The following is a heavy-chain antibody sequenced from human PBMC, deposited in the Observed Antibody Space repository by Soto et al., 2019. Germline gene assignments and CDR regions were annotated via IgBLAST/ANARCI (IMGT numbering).Heavy chain of an antibody. J-gene: IGHJ6*02. V-gene: IGHV3-23*01. D-gene: IGHD4-17*01. CDR1: GFSFSTYP. Sequence: PGGSLRLSCAASGFSFSTYPMVWVRQAPGKRLEAVSSISGSGGKTYYKDSVKGRFTISRDNSKNTVDLQMNSLRPEDTAVYYCAKILSTVTTYYYGMDVWGQGTTVTVYS. CDR2: ISGSGGKT. CDR3: AKILSTVTTYYYGMDV.